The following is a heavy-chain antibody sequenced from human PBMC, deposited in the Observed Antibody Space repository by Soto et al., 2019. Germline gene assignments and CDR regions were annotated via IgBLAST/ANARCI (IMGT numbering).Heavy chain of an antibody. Sequence: GGSLRLSCAASGFTFSSYWMSWVRQAPGKGLEWVANIKQDGSEKYYVDSVKGRFTISRDSAKNSLYLQMNSLRAEDTAVYYCAREDIVVVVAAIEEDYYYYGMDVWRQGTTVTVS. CDR3: AREDIVVVVAAIEEDYYYYGMDV. J-gene: IGHJ6*02. V-gene: IGHV3-7*03. CDR2: IKQDGSEK. D-gene: IGHD2-15*01. CDR1: GFTFSSYW.